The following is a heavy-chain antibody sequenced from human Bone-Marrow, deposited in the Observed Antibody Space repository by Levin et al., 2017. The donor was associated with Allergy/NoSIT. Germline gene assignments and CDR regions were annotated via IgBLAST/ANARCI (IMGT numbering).Heavy chain of an antibody. J-gene: IGHJ3*01. V-gene: IGHV3-21*06. CDR2: ILGSGAAT. D-gene: IGHD5-24*01. Sequence: GGSLRLSCAASGFNFGGYSMNWVRLAPGKGLEWVSSILGSGAATYYADSVKGRFTVSRDNADNSLYLHMSSLRAEDTALYFCSTLNMGAVYNYHDVFDVWGRGTMVTVSA. CDR1: GFNFGGYS. CDR3: STLNMGAVYNYHDVFDV.